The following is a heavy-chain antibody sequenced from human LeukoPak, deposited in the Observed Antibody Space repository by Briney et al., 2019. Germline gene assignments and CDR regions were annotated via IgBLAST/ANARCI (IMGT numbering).Heavy chain of an antibody. CDR1: GGSISITNW. D-gene: IGHD3-22*01. CDR2: IYHTGST. Sequence: SGTLSLTCAVSGGSISITNWWSWVRQPPGKGLEWLGEIYHTGSTNYNPSLKSRVTISVDKSKNQFSPKLSSVTAADTAVYYCARRYFDSGGYSGRAFDIWGQGTMVTVSS. V-gene: IGHV4-4*02. J-gene: IGHJ3*02. CDR3: ARRYFDSGGYSGRAFDI.